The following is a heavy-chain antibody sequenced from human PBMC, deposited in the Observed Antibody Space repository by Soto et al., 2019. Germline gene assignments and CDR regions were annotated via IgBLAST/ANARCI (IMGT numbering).Heavy chain of an antibody. CDR3: ARSSGRY. CDR2: LYYSGST. J-gene: IGHJ4*02. V-gene: IGHV4-59*12. Sequence: SETLSLTCTVSGGSISSYFWSWIRQPPGKGLEWIGYLYYSGSTNYNPSLKSRVTISVDTSKNQFSLKLSSVTAADTAVYYCARSSGRYWAQGSLVTVSS. CDR1: GGSISSYF.